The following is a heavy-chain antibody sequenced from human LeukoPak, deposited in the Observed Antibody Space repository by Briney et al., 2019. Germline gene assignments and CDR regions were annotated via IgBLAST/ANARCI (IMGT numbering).Heavy chain of an antibody. V-gene: IGHV3-7*02. CDR2: IKQDGSEK. Sequence: GGSLRLSCAASGFTFSNAWMSWVRQAPGKGLEWVANIKQDGSEKYYVDSVKGRFTISRDNAKNSLYLQMNSLRAEDTAVYYCARLKGERSLFEYWGQGTLVTVSS. CDR1: GFTFSNAW. J-gene: IGHJ4*02. D-gene: IGHD2-21*01. CDR3: ARLKGERSLFEY.